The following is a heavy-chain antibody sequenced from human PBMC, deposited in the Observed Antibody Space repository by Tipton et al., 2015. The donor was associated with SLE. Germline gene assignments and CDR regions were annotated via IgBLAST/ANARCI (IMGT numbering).Heavy chain of an antibody. CDR2: IHSSGTS. J-gene: IGHJ4*02. CDR3: ARGPPMITFAGTVALDS. Sequence: TLSLTCTVSGDSISSNAYYWGWSRQPAGKGLEWIGRIHSSGTSSYTPVLKSRVTLSLDTSTNRFSLNLTSVTAADTAVYFCARGPPMITFAGTVALDSWGQGSLVTVSS. D-gene: IGHD3-16*01. CDR1: GDSISSNAYY. V-gene: IGHV4-61*02.